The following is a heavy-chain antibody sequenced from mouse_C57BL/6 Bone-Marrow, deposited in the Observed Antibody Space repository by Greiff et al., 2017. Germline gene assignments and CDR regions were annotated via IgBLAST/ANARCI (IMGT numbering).Heavy chain of an antibody. V-gene: IGHV14-3*01. CDR2: IDPANGNT. Sequence: VQLQQSVAELVRPGASVKLSCTASGFNIKNTYMHWVKQRPEQGLEWIGRIDPANGNTKYAPKFQGKATITADTSSNQSYLQLSSLTSQDTAIYYGARLVLRSFSWYFDVWGTGTTVTVSS. CDR1: GFNIKNTY. D-gene: IGHD1-1*01. J-gene: IGHJ1*03. CDR3: ARLVLRSFSWYFDV.